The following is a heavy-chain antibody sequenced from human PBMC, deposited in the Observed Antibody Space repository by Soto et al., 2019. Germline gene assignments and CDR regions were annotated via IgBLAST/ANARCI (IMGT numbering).Heavy chain of an antibody. V-gene: IGHV2-5*01. Sequence: SGPTLVNPTQTLTLTCTFSGFSLSTSGVGVGWIRQPPGKALEWLALIYWNDDKRYSPSLKSRLTITKDTSKNQVVLTMNSLKTEDTAVYYCTTDSYITVVIIRFDYWGHGTLVTVSS. CDR1: GFSLSTSGVG. J-gene: IGHJ4*01. CDR2: IYWNDDK. CDR3: TTDSYITVVIIRFDY. D-gene: IGHD1-20*01.